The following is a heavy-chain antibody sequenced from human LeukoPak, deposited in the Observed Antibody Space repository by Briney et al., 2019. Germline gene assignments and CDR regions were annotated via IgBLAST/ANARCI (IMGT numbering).Heavy chain of an antibody. J-gene: IGHJ4*02. CDR3: ARSGSGWYPDY. V-gene: IGHV3-21*01. Sequence: PGGSLRLSGAASGFTFSSYSMNWVRQAPGKGLEWVSYISSSSSYIYYAGSVKGRFTISRDNAKNSLFLQMNSLRAEDTAVYYCARSGSGWYPDYWGQGTLVTVSS. CDR1: GFTFSSYS. CDR2: ISSSSSYI. D-gene: IGHD6-19*01.